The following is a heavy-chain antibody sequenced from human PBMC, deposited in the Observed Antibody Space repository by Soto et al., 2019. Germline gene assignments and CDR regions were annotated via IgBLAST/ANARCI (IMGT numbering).Heavy chain of an antibody. CDR2: IIPIFCTA. CDR3: ARDCSSTSCYIGEAYYYGMDV. J-gene: IGHJ6*02. V-gene: IGHV1-69*01. Sequence: QVQLVQSGAEVKKPGSSVKVSCKASGGTFSSYAISWVRQAPGQGLEWMGGIIPIFCTANYAQKFQGRVTITADESTSTAYRELSSLRSEDTAVYYCARDCSSTSCYIGEAYYYGMDVWGQGTTVTVSS. CDR1: GGTFSSYA. D-gene: IGHD2-2*02.